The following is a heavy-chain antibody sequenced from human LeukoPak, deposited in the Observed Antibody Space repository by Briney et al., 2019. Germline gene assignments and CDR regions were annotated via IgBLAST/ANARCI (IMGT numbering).Heavy chain of an antibody. J-gene: IGHJ6*02. CDR3: AKCSSPVTPFYYYYYGMDV. CDR1: GFTFSSYA. CDR2: ISGSGGST. D-gene: IGHD6-13*01. V-gene: IGHV3-23*01. Sequence: GGSLRLSCAASGFTFSSYAMSWVRQAPGKGLEWVSAISGSGGSTYYADSVKGRFTISRDNSKNTLYLQMNGLRAEDTAVYYCAKCSSPVTPFYYYYYGMDVWGQGTTVTVSS.